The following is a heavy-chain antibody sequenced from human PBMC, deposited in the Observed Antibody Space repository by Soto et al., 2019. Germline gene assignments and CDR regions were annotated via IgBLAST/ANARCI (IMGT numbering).Heavy chain of an antibody. V-gene: IGHV3-23*01. Sequence: WGSLRLSCAASGFTFSSYAMSWVRQAPGKGLEWVSAISGSGGSTYYADSVKGRFTISRDNSKNTLYLQMNSLRAEDTAVYYCAVDEWGYNLMARDAFDIWGQWTMVTVSS. CDR1: GFTFSSYA. D-gene: IGHD5-12*01. CDR3: AVDEWGYNLMARDAFDI. CDR2: ISGSGGST. J-gene: IGHJ3*02.